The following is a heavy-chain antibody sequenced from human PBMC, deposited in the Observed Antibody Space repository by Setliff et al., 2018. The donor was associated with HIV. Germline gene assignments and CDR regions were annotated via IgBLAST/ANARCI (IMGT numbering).Heavy chain of an antibody. CDR3: AKGAGFYGDYTFDY. J-gene: IGHJ4*02. CDR2: IYSTGST. Sequence: LTCTVSGGSISSHCWSWIRQSPGRELEWIGYIYSTGSTNYNPSLQSRVSISMDASKNKFSLKVTSVTSADTAVYYCAKGAGFYGDYTFDYWGQGNLVTVSS. D-gene: IGHD4-17*01. V-gene: IGHV4-59*11. CDR1: GGSISSHC.